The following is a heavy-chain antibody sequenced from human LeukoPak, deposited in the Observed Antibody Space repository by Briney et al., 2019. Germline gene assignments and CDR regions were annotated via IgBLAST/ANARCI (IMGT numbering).Heavy chain of an antibody. V-gene: IGHV3-23*01. CDR1: GFTFSSYA. J-gene: IGHJ3*02. Sequence: GGSLRLSCAASGFTFSSYAMSGVRQAPGKGLEGGSAISGSGGSKYYADSVTRRFPISRDNSQHPLYLQMNRLRAEDTAVYYCAKNDDILTGYYIDAFDIWGQGTIVTVSS. CDR3: AKNDDILTGYYIDAFDI. D-gene: IGHD3-9*01. CDR2: ISGSGGSK.